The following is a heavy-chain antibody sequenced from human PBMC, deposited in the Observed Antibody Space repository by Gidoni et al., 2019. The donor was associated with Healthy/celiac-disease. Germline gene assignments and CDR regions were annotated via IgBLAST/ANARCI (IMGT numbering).Heavy chain of an antibody. V-gene: IGHV3-23*01. CDR2: ISGSGGST. CDR1: GFTFSSYA. D-gene: IGHD3-10*01. J-gene: IGHJ3*02. Sequence: EVQLLESGVGLVQPGGSLRLPCAAPGFTFSSYAMSWVRQAPGKGLEWVSAISGSGGSTYYADSVKGRFTISRDNSKNTLYLQMNSLRAEDTAVYYCAKNYYGSGKGAFDIWGQGTMVTVSS. CDR3: AKNYYGSGKGAFDI.